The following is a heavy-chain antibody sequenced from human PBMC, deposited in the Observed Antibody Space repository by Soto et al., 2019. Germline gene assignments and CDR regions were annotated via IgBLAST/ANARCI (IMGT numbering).Heavy chain of an antibody. D-gene: IGHD3-10*01. V-gene: IGHV1-18*04. Sequence: QIQLVQSGPEVKKPGASMKVSCKAYDFSFTSHGISWVRQAPGQGLEWMGWISLYNGNTNYAQQFQGRVTMTTDTSTSTTYMELRSLRSDDTAMYFCAIYHPELFRFDYWGQGTLVTVSS. CDR2: ISLYNGNT. J-gene: IGHJ4*02. CDR1: DFSFTSHG. CDR3: AIYHPELFRFDY.